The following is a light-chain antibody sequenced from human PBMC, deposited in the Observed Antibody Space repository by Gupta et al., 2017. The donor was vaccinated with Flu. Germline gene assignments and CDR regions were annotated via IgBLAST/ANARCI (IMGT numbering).Light chain of an antibody. V-gene: IGKV1-5*03. CDR1: QSISSS. CDR2: KAS. J-gene: IGKJ1*01. CDR3: QQNNHSPWT. Sequence: PSTLSASVGDRVTITCRASQSISSSLAWYQQKAGKAPKLLIYKASSLESGVPSRFSGSGSGTEFTLTISSLQPDDFATYYCQQNNHSPWTFGQGTKVEIK.